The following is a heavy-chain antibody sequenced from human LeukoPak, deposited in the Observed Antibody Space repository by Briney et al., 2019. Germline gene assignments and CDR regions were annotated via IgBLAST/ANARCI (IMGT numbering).Heavy chain of an antibody. CDR1: GFFFSAYP. D-gene: IGHD2-21*02. J-gene: IGHJ6*02. CDR2: ISASGDVT. V-gene: IGHV3-23*01. Sequence: GGSLRLSCAASGFFFSAYPMGWVRQAPGKGLQWLSGISASGDVTFHADRVEGRFAISRDNSKNTLYLQMTGLRAGDTAEYYCARGDTYYYYYYGMDVWGQGTTVTVSS. CDR3: ARGDTYYYYYYGMDV.